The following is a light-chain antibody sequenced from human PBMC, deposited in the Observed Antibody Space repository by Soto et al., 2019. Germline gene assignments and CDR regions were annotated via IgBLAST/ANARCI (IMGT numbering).Light chain of an antibody. Sequence: NFMLTQPHSVSASPGKTVTISCTRSRGSIANNYVQWFQQRPGSAPTIVIYEDNQRPSGVPDRFSGSIDSSANSASLTISGLKTEDEADYYCQSYDSSSRVFTHRVFGGGTKLTVL. CDR3: QSYDSSSRVFTHRV. CDR2: EDN. CDR1: RGSIANNY. V-gene: IGLV6-57*04. J-gene: IGLJ3*02.